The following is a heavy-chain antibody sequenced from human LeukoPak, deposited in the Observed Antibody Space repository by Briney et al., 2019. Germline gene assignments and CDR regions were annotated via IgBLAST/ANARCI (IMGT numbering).Heavy chain of an antibody. J-gene: IGHJ4*02. V-gene: IGHV1-2*02. CDR3: ARGLYSSRWYHYFDY. Sequence: ASVKVSCKASGYTFTGYYMHWVRQAPGQGLEWMGWINPNSGGTNYAQKFQGRVTMTRDTSISTAYMELSRLRSDDTAVYYCARGLYSSRWYHYFDYWGQGTLVTVSS. CDR2: INPNSGGT. CDR1: GYTFTGYY. D-gene: IGHD6-19*01.